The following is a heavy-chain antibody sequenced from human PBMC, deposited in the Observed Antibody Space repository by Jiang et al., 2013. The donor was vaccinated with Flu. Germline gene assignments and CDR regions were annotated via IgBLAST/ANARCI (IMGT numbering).Heavy chain of an antibody. V-gene: IGHV1-69*04. CDR1: GGTFSSYA. Sequence: SGAEVKKPGSSVKVSCKASGGTFSSYAISWVRQAPGQGLEWMGRIIPILGIANYAQKFQGRVTITADKSTSTAYMELSSLRSEDTAVYYCARDESGDSSGYYGSLDYWGQGTLVTVSS. CDR3: ARDESGDSSGYYGSLDY. D-gene: IGHD3-22*01. J-gene: IGHJ4*02. CDR2: IIPILGIA.